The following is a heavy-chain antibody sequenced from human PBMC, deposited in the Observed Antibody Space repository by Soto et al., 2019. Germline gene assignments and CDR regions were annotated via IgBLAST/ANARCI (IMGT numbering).Heavy chain of an antibody. Sequence: GGSLRLSCAASGFTVSSNYMSWVRQAPGKGLEWVSVIYSGGSTYYADSVKGRFTISRHNSKNTLYLQMNSLRAEDTAVYYCASAFEYSSSLYYMDVWGKGTTVTVSS. CDR3: ASAFEYSSSLYYMDV. CDR2: IYSGGST. J-gene: IGHJ6*03. V-gene: IGHV3-53*04. D-gene: IGHD6-6*01. CDR1: GFTVSSNY.